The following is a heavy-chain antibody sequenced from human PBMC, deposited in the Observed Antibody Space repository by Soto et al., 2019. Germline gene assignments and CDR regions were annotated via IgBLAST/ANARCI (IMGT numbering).Heavy chain of an antibody. CDR3: AKAKFYYDSSPYDS. CDR1: GFTIADYA. J-gene: IGHJ4*02. Sequence: VQMVESGGGVVHPGGSLRLSCAVSGFTIADYAVHWVRQSAGKGLEWVSFINADGSEKYYADSVRGRFTISRDNSKDSFYLQMNSLRLEDTAMYYCAKAKFYYDSSPYDSWGQGTLVTVSS. V-gene: IGHV3-43*02. D-gene: IGHD3-22*01. CDR2: INADGSEK.